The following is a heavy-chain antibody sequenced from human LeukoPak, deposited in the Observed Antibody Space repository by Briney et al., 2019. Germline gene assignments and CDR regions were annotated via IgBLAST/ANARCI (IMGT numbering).Heavy chain of an antibody. D-gene: IGHD3-3*01. V-gene: IGHV1-8*01. CDR1: GYTFTSYD. CDR2: MNPNSGNT. J-gene: IGHJ6*02. CDR3: ARVMGIRFLEWLSGIYYGMDV. Sequence: ASVKVSCKASGYTFTSYDINWVRQATGQGLEWMGWMNPNSGNTGYAQKFQGRVTMTRSTSISTAYMELSSLRSEDTAVYYCARVMGIRFLEWLSGIYYGMDVWGQGTTVTVSS.